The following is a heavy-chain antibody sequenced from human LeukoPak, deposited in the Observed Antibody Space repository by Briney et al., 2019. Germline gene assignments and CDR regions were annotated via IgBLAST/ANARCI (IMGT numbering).Heavy chain of an antibody. Sequence: GASVKVSCKTSGYTFTGYYMHWVRQAPGQGLEWMGWINPKSGNTNYTQKFQGRVTMTRDTSISTAYMELSRLRSDDTAVYYCARGWLGYDSDAFDIWGQGTMVTVSP. D-gene: IGHD5-12*01. CDR1: GYTFTGYY. CDR2: INPKSGNT. V-gene: IGHV1-2*02. CDR3: ARGWLGYDSDAFDI. J-gene: IGHJ3*02.